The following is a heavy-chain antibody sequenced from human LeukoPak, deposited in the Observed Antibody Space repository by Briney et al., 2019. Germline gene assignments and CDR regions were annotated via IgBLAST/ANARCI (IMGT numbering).Heavy chain of an antibody. V-gene: IGHV4-30-4*08. CDR2: IYYSGST. CDR1: GGSISSYY. J-gene: IGHJ4*02. D-gene: IGHD6-19*01. CDR3: ARIGSRYSSGWYVGY. Sequence: PSETLSLTCTVSGGSISSYYWSWIRQPPGKGLEWIGYIYYSGSTYYNPSLKSRVTISVDTSKNQFSLKLSSVTAADTAVYYCARIGSRYSSGWYVGYWGQGTLVTVSS.